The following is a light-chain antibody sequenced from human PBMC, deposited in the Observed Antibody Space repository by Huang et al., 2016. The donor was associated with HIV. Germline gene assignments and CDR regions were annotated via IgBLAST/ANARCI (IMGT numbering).Light chain of an antibody. CDR1: QTISYNKNC. CDR2: WAS. J-gene: IGKJ4*01. V-gene: IGKV4-1*01. Sequence: DIVMTQSPDSLAVSLGERATINCKSSQTISYNKNCLAWYQQKPGQSSKLLIYWASTRESGVPDRFSGSGSGTDFTLTISSLQAEDVAVYYCQQYYSKPLTFGGGTKVEIK. CDR3: QQYYSKPLT.